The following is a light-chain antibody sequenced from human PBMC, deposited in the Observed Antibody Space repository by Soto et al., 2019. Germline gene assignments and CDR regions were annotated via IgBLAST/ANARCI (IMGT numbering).Light chain of an antibody. CDR2: AAS. J-gene: IGKJ4*01. V-gene: IGKV1-8*01. Sequence: AIRMTQSPSSFSASTGDRVTITWRASQSISTYLHWYQQKPGKAPNLLIYAASTLQSGVPSRFSGSGSGTDFTLTISCLQPEDFATYYCQQYYSYPLTFGEGTKVDIK. CDR1: QSISTY. CDR3: QQYYSYPLT.